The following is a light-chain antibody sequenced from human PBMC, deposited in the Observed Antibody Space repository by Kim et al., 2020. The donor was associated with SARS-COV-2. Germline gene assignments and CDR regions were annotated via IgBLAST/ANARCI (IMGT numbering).Light chain of an antibody. J-gene: IGLJ2*01. CDR3: SAWDDGVDGWI. V-gene: IGLV1-44*01. CDR2: SNT. CDR1: NSNIGSGT. Sequence: QSVLTQPPSASGTPGQRVTISCSGSNSNIGSGTVSWYQQFPGTAPKLLIYSNTQRPSRVPDRVSGSKSGTSASLAISGLQPDDEATYYCSAWDDGVDGWIFGGGTKLTVL.